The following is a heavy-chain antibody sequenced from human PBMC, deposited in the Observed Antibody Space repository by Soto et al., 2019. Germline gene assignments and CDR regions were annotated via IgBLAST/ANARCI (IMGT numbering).Heavy chain of an antibody. Sequence: QVLLAQSGAEVKKPGSSVKVSCQTSRGTFNTSPISWVRQAPGQGLEWLGDIVPVFGMVNYAHQFQDRLNLTADESTTSVCMELSRLTPEDTAVYFCATPHLRGRQYDYRSPATASLYHSGLGVWGQGTTVIVSS. J-gene: IGHJ6*02. V-gene: IGHV1-69*01. CDR3: ATPHLRGRQYDYRSPATASLYHSGLGV. D-gene: IGHD3-3*01. CDR1: RGTFNTSP. CDR2: IVPVFGMV.